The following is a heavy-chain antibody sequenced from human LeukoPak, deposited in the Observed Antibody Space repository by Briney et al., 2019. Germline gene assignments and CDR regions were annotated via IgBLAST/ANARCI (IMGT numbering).Heavy chain of an antibody. CDR1: GGSISSSSYY. D-gene: IGHD3-3*01. Sequence: SETLSLTCTGSGGSISSSSYYWGWIRQPPGKGLEWIGSIYYSGSTYYNPSLKSRVTISVDTSKNQFSLKLSSVTAADTAVYYCARHVAIFGVVISWFDPWGQGTLVAVSS. J-gene: IGHJ5*02. CDR3: ARHVAIFGVVISWFDP. V-gene: IGHV4-39*01. CDR2: IYYSGST.